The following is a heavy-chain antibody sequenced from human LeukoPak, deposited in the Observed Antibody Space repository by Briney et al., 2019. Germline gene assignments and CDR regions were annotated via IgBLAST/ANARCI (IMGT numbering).Heavy chain of an antibody. CDR2: ISSSSSYT. V-gene: IGHV3-11*06. Sequence: PGGSLRLSCAASGFTFNDYYMSWIRQAPGKGLEWVSYISSSSSYTDYADSVRGRFTVSRDNAKNSLYLQMNSLRAEDTAVYYCARDCISTSCTDAFDIWGQGTMVTVSS. J-gene: IGHJ3*02. CDR1: GFTFNDYY. CDR3: ARDCISTSCTDAFDI. D-gene: IGHD2-2*01.